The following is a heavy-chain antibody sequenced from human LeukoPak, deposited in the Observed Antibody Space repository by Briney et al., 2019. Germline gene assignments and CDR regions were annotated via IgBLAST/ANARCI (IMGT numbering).Heavy chain of an antibody. CDR2: IYYSGST. V-gene: IGHV4-31*03. J-gene: IGHJ4*02. D-gene: IGHD4-11*01. CDR1: GGSISSGGYY. Sequence: SRTLSLTCTVSGGSISSGGYYWSWIRQHPGKGLEWIGYIYYSGSTYYNPSLKSRVTISVDTSKNQFSLKLSSVTAADTAVYYCARVQTVELPYFDYWGQGTLVTVSS. CDR3: ARVQTVELPYFDY.